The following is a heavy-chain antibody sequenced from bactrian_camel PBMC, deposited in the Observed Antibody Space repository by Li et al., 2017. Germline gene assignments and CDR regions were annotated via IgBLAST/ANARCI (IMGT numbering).Heavy chain of an antibody. CDR2: IDSDGST. Sequence: LVESGGGSVQAGESLRLSCAASGYTYTAYCMGWFRQAPGKEREVVATIDSDGSTSYAESVKGRFTISRDNAKNTLYLQLTSPKSEDTAMYYCARSPWYDPSVRGQGTQVTVS. D-gene: IGHD6*01. CDR1: GYTYTAYC. V-gene: IGHV3S53*01. CDR3: ARSPWYDPSV. J-gene: IGHJ4*01.